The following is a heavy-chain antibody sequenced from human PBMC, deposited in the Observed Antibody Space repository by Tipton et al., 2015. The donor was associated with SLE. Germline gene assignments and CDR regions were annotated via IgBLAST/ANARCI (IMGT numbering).Heavy chain of an antibody. V-gene: IGHV4-39*07. CDR2: IYFSGSP. J-gene: IGHJ4*02. Sequence: TLSLTCTVSGGSISNSLYYWGWIRQPPGKGLEWIGSIYFSGSPYYESSLKSRVTISVDTSKNQFSLKLSSVTAADTAVYYCARYCSSSSCNTGAFDFWGQGTLVTVSS. D-gene: IGHD2-2*02. CDR1: GGSISNSLYY. CDR3: ARYCSSSSCNTGAFDF.